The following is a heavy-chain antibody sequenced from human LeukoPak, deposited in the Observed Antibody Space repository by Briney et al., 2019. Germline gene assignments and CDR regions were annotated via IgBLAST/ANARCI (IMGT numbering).Heavy chain of an antibody. CDR3: AKDPLIRASTSDAFEI. Sequence: SSVKVSCLACVGSFLSYAISWVRQAAGQGLAWMGGNVPRFGTPNYAQKFHGRVTITPDESTSTAYMELSSLRSEDTAGYYCAKDPLIRASTSDAFEIWGQGTMVTVSS. CDR1: VGSFLSYA. CDR2: NVPRFGTP. V-gene: IGHV1-69*13. J-gene: IGHJ3*02. D-gene: IGHD3-10*01.